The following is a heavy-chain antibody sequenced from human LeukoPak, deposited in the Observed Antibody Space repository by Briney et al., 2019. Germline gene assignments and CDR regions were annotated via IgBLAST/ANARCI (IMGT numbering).Heavy chain of an antibody. J-gene: IGHJ6*03. Sequence: SETLSLTCSVSGGSIRSYYWSWIRQPPGKGLEWIGYIHHSGSTNYNPSLKSRVAMSVDTSKNQFSLKVTSVIAADTAVYYCARERTVDPYMDVWGKGTTVTVSS. V-gene: IGHV4-59*01. CDR3: ARERTVDPYMDV. CDR1: GGSIRSYY. CDR2: IHHSGST. D-gene: IGHD4-23*01.